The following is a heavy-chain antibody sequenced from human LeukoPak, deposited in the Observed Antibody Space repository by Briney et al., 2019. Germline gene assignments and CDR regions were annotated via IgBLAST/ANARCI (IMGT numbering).Heavy chain of an antibody. CDR2: INEDGSIT. J-gene: IGHJ4*02. D-gene: IGHD4-17*01. CDR1: GFTFRTYL. V-gene: IGHV3-74*01. Sequence: GGSLRLSCAVSGFTFRTYLMHWVRQVPGEGVVWVSRINEDGSITNYADSVKGRFSISRDNAKNTLYLQMNSLRAEDTAVYYCAKFSYGDYGTFDYWGQGTLVTISS. CDR3: AKFSYGDYGTFDY.